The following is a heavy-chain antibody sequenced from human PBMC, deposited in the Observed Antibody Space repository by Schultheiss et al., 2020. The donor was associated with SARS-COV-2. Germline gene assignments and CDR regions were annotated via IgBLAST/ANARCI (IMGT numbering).Heavy chain of an antibody. CDR1: GGSFSGYY. V-gene: IGHV4-34*09. J-gene: IGHJ2*01. D-gene: IGHD1-26*01. CDR3: ARRVGATSRGCYFDL. Sequence: SQTLSLTCTVYGGSFSGYYWSWIRQPPGKGLEWIGYIYYSGSTYYNPSLKSRVTISVDTSKNQFSLKLSSVTAADTAVYYCARRVGATSRGCYFDLWGRGTLVTVSS. CDR2: IYYSGST.